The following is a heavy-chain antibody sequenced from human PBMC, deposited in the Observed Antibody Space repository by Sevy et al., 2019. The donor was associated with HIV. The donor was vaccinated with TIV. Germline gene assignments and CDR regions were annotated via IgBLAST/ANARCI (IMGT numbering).Heavy chain of an antibody. D-gene: IGHD2-8*01. CDR3: AREGCTKPHDY. CDR2: LSFGCGEI. J-gene: IGHJ4*02. CDR1: GFTFSKYS. Sequence: GGSLRLSCAASGFTFSKYSMSWVRQPPGKGLEWVSTLSFGCGEINYADSVKVRFTISRDNSKSSVYLQMNNLRPEVTAVYYCAREGCTKPHDYWGQGTLVTVSS. V-gene: IGHV3-23*01.